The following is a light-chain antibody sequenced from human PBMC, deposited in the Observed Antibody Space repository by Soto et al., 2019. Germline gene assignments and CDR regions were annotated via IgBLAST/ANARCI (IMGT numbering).Light chain of an antibody. CDR3: QQYQSYPTWT. J-gene: IGKJ1*01. CDR1: QTISRY. V-gene: IGKV1-5*03. Sequence: DIQMTQSPSTLSASVGGRVTITCRASQTISRYLAWYQQKPGKAPKLRISKVSSLEIGVPSRFSGSGSGTEFTLTISSLQPDDGATYHCQQYQSYPTWTFGQGTKVEIK. CDR2: KVS.